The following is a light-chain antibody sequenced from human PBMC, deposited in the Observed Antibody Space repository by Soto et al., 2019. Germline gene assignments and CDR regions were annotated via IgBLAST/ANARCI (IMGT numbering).Light chain of an antibody. CDR2: GAS. Sequence: EIVLTQSPATLSFSPGERATLSCRASQSVSSNLAWYQHKPGQAPRLLIYGASNRATGIPARFSGSGSGTDFTLTISSLEPEDFAVYYCQQRRNWPLTFGGGTKVEIK. CDR3: QQRRNWPLT. J-gene: IGKJ4*01. CDR1: QSVSSN. V-gene: IGKV3-11*01.